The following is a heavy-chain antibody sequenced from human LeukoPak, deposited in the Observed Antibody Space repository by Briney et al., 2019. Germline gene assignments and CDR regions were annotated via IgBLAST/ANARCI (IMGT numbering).Heavy chain of an antibody. CDR2: ISAYNGNT. Sequence: ASVKVSCEASGYTFTSYGISWVRQAPGQGLEWMGWISAYNGNTNYAQKLQGRVTMTTDTSTSTAYMELRSLRSDDTAVYYCASSIGSSSWYGGYGMDVWGQGTTVTVSS. V-gene: IGHV1-18*01. D-gene: IGHD6-13*01. J-gene: IGHJ6*02. CDR3: ASSIGSSSWYGGYGMDV. CDR1: GYTFTSYG.